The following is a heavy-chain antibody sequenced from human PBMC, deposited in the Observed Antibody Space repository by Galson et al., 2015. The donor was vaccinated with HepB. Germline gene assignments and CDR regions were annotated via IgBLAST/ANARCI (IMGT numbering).Heavy chain of an antibody. J-gene: IGHJ3*02. Sequence: ETLSLTCAVSGGSFSSTRYYWGWVRQPPGKWLEWIGSLYYSESTYYNPSLESRVTISVGTTRGQFSLKLSSVTAADTAVYYCARIQRIRMGELSLYHDAFDIWGQGTMVTVSA. CDR2: LYYSEST. D-gene: IGHD3-16*02. V-gene: IGHV4-39*01. CDR3: ARIQRIRMGELSLYHDAFDI. CDR1: GGSFSSTRYY.